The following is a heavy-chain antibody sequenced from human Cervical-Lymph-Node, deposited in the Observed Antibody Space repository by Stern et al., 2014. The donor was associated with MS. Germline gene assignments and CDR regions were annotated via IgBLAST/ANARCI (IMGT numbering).Heavy chain of an antibody. V-gene: IGHV1-69*01. Sequence: VQLVQSGAEVKKPGSSVKVSCKASGGTLSTYGFSWVRQAPGQGLEWMGGIIPMFGISSSAQKFQGRVTIPADESTSTAYMELSSLRSDDTAVYYCARYRSAVDWYFDLWGRGTLVTVSS. J-gene: IGHJ2*01. D-gene: IGHD3-10*01. CDR3: ARYRSAVDWYFDL. CDR2: IIPMFGIS. CDR1: GGTLSTYG.